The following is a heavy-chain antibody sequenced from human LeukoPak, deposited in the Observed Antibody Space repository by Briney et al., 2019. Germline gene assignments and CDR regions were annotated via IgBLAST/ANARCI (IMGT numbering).Heavy chain of an antibody. Sequence: GGSLRLSCAASGFTFSSYSMNWVRQAPGKGLEWISCISSSSSTIYYADSVKGRFTISRDNAKNSLYLQMNSLRAEDTAVYYCARSSSGWYMDYWGQGTLVTVSS. CDR1: GFTFSSYS. D-gene: IGHD6-19*01. CDR2: ISSSSSTI. J-gene: IGHJ4*02. V-gene: IGHV3-48*01. CDR3: ARSSSGWYMDY.